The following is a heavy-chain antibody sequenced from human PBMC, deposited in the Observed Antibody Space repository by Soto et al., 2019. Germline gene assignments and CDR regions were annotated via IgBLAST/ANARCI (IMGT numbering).Heavy chain of an antibody. V-gene: IGHV1-18*01. J-gene: IGHJ6*02. CDR1: GYTFTSYG. CDR3: ARSWVTGKGGMDV. D-gene: IGHD3-16*01. CDR2: INGYTGNT. Sequence: QVQLVQSGAEVKKPGASVKVSCKTSGYTFTSYGLSWVRQAPGQGLEWMGWINGYTGNTNYAQKFQGRVTMTTETSTNTAYLDLWTLISDDTAVYYCARSWVTGKGGMDVWGQGTTVTVSS.